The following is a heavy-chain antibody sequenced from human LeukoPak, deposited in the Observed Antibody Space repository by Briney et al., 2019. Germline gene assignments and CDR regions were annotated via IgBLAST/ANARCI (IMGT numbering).Heavy chain of an antibody. CDR2: ISWNSGSI. CDR1: GFTFSDYY. CDR3: ARERVDRITMIVVFDY. V-gene: IGHV3-11*04. D-gene: IGHD3-22*01. Sequence: GGSLRLSCAASGFTFSDYYMSWIRQAPGKGLEWVSGISWNSGSIGYADSVKGRFTISRDNAKNSLYLQMNSLRAEDTAVYYCARERVDRITMIVVFDYWGQGTLVTVSS. J-gene: IGHJ4*02.